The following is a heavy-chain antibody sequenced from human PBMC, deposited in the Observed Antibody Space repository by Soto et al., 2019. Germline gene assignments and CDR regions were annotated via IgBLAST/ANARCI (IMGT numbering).Heavy chain of an antibody. V-gene: IGHV1-69*02. CDR3: VKGYSSGVNWFAP. CDR2: IIPNPGIA. J-gene: IGHJ5*02. Sequence: QVQLVQSGAEVKKPGSSVTVSCKASGGTFSSYTISWVRQAPGQGLEWMGRIIPNPGIANYAHKFQCGVTITADNPTSTSYTELSSLRSEDTAVYYCVKGYSSGVNWFAPWGQGTLVTDSS. CDR1: GGTFSSYT. D-gene: IGHD6-19*01.